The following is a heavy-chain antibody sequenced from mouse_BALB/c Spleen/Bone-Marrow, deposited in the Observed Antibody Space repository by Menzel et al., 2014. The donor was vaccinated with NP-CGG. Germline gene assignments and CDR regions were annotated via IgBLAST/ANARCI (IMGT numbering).Heavy chain of an antibody. Sequence: EVKLQESGAELVKPGASVKSSCTASGFNIKDTYMHWVKQRPEQGLEWIGRIDPANGNTKYDPKFQGKATITADTSSNTAYLQLSSLTSEDTAVYYCARYNYGSSQFAYWGQGTLVTVSA. CDR1: GFNIKDTY. J-gene: IGHJ3*01. CDR3: ARYNYGSSQFAY. CDR2: IDPANGNT. V-gene: IGHV14-3*02. D-gene: IGHD1-1*01.